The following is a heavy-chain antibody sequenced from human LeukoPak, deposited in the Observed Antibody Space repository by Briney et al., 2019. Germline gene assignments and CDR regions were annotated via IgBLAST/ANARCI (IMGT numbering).Heavy chain of an antibody. D-gene: IGHD1-26*01. Sequence: KPGGSLSLSCAASGFTYSNACMSWVRQAPGKGLEWVGRIKSKTDGGTTDYAAPVKGRFTISRDDSKNTLYLQMNSLKTEDTAVYYWTTDRIVRATSDADSWGQGTLVTVSS. CDR1: GFTYSNAC. CDR3: TTDRIVRATSDADS. CDR2: IKSKTDGGTT. V-gene: IGHV3-15*01. J-gene: IGHJ5*02.